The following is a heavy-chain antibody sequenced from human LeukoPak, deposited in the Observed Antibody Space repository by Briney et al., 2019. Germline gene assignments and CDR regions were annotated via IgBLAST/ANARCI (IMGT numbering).Heavy chain of an antibody. D-gene: IGHD3-22*01. CDR3: ARDTGAYYDSGGLDY. V-gene: IGHV3-21*01. CDR1: GFTFSSYR. J-gene: IGHJ4*02. Sequence: PGGSLRLSCAASGFTFSSYRMNWVRQAPGKGLEWVSSISSSSSYIYYADSVKGRFTISRDNAKNSLYLQMNSLRAEDTAVYYCARDTGAYYDSGGLDYWGQGTLVTVSS. CDR2: ISSSSSYI.